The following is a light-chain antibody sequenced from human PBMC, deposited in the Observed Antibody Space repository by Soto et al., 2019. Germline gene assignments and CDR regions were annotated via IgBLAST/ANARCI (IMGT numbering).Light chain of an antibody. CDR3: LQDYGYPRT. Sequence: IQMTQSPSSLSASVGDRVTITCRASQGIRNDLDWYQVKPGTAPKLLIYGANALQSGVPSRLSGSGSGTDFTLTISSLQPEDFATYYCLQDYGYPRTFGPGTRV. CDR2: GAN. CDR1: QGIRND. V-gene: IGKV1-6*02. J-gene: IGKJ1*01.